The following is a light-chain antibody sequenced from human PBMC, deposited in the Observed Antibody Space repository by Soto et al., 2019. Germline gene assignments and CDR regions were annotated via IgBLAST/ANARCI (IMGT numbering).Light chain of an antibody. CDR1: QSVSSSY. CDR3: QQYGSSPPMYT. V-gene: IGKV3-20*01. CDR2: GAS. Sequence: ELVLTQSPGTLSLSPGQRATFSCRASQSVSSSYLAWYQQKPGQAPRLLIYGASSRATGIPDRFSGSGSGTACTLTISRLEPEDFAVYYCQQYGSSPPMYTFGQGTKLEI. J-gene: IGKJ2*01.